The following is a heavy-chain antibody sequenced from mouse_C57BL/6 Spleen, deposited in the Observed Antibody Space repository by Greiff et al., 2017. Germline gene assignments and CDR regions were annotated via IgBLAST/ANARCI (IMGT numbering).Heavy chain of an antibody. CDR3: ASYYYFDY. D-gene: IGHD1-1*01. Sequence: VHLVESGAELARPGASVKMSCKASGYTFTGYTMHWVKQRPGQGLEWIGYINPSSGYTQYNQKFKDKATLTADKSSSTAYMQLSSLTSEDSAVYYCASYYYFDYWGQGTTLTVSS. J-gene: IGHJ2*01. CDR2: INPSSGYT. CDR1: GYTFTGYT. V-gene: IGHV1-4*01.